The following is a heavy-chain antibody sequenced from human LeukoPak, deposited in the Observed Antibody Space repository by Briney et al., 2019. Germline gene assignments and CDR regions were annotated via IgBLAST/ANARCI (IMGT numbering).Heavy chain of an antibody. D-gene: IGHD6-13*01. Sequence: ASVKVSCKASGYTFTSYGISRVRQAPGQGLEWMGWISAYNGNTNYAQKLQGRVTMTTDTSTSTAYMELRRLRSDDTAVYYCARGYSSSWYYYYYYMDVWGKGTTVTISS. CDR3: ARGYSSSWYYYYYYMDV. J-gene: IGHJ6*03. CDR1: GYTFTSYG. CDR2: ISAYNGNT. V-gene: IGHV1-18*01.